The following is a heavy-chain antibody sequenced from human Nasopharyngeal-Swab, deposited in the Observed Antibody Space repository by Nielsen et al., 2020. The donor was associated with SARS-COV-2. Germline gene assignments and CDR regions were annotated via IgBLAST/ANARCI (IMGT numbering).Heavy chain of an antibody. CDR2: ISYDGSNK. J-gene: IGHJ4*02. D-gene: IGHD3-10*01. CDR1: GFTFSSYG. V-gene: IGHV3-30*03. CDR3: ATLHYYDSG. Sequence: GESLKISCAASGFTFSSYGMHWVRQAPGKGLEWVAVISYDGSNKYYADSVKGRFTISRDNSKNTLYLQMNSLRAEDTAVYYCATLHYYDSGWGQGTLVTVSS.